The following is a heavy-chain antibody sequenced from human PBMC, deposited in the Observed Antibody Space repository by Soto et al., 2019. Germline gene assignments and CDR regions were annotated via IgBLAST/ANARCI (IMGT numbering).Heavy chain of an antibody. CDR2: IYWDDDR. Sequence: QITLKESGPTLVKPTQPLTLTCTFSGFSLSTSGVAVGWIRQPPGKALEWLALIYWDDDRRYSSFLKSRLTITKDTSKNQVVLTMTNMDPVDTATYYCTHMRSYYGSGRHAFDIWGQGTMVTVSS. D-gene: IGHD3-10*01. J-gene: IGHJ3*02. CDR1: GFSLSTSGVA. CDR3: THMRSYYGSGRHAFDI. V-gene: IGHV2-5*02.